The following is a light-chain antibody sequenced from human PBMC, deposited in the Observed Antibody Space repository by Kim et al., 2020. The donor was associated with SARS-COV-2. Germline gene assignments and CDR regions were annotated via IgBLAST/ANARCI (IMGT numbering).Light chain of an antibody. CDR3: NSRDSSGDHFV. CDR2: DKD. J-gene: IGLJ1*01. Sequence: SSELTQDPAVSVAFGQTVRITCRGDSLRSYYASWYQQKPGQAPLPVMFDKDNRPSGIPDRFSGSSSGDTASLTITGAQAEDEADYYCNSRDSSGDHFVFG. V-gene: IGLV3-19*01. CDR1: SLRSYY.